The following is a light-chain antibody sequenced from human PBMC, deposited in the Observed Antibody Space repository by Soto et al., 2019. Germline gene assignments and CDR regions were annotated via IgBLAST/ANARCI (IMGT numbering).Light chain of an antibody. CDR1: SSNIGAGYD. CDR3: QSYDSSLSGSSYV. V-gene: IGLV1-40*01. CDR2: GNS. Sequence: QPVLTQPPSVSGAPGQRVTISCTGSSSNIGAGYDVHWYQQLPGTAPKLLIYGNSNRPSGVPDRFSGSKSGTSASLAITGRQAEDEADYYCQSYDSSLSGSSYVFGTGTKVTVL. J-gene: IGLJ1*01.